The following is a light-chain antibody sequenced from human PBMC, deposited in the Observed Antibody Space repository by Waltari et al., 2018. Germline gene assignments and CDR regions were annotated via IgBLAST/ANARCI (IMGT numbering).Light chain of an antibody. J-gene: IGLJ2*01. CDR1: SSDVGGSNY. V-gene: IGLV2-11*01. Sequence: QSALTQPRSVSGSPGQSVTISCTGPSSDVGGSNYVSWYQQHPGKATKLMIYDVSKRPSGVPDRFSGSKSGNTASLTISGLQAEDEADYYCCSYAGSYTFVVFGGGTKLTVL. CDR2: DVS. CDR3: CSYAGSYTFVV.